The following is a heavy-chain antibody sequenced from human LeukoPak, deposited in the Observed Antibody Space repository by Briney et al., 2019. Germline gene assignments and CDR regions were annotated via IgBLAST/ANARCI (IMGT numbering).Heavy chain of an antibody. V-gene: IGHV3-21*01. J-gene: IGHJ4*02. CDR1: GFAFSTFA. D-gene: IGHD5-18*01. Sequence: GGSLRLSCAASGFAFSTFAMIWVRQPPGKGLEWVSSIFPSGGEIHYADSVRGRFTISRDNAKTSLYLQMISLRAEDTAVYYCARHLSGVTGYTYGRGIDYWGQGTLVTVSS. CDR3: ARHLSGVTGYTYGRGIDY. CDR2: IFPSGGEI.